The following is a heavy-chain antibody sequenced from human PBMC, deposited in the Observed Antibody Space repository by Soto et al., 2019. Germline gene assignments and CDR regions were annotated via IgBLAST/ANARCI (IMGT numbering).Heavy chain of an antibody. CDR3: VKDRGMATSHFDY. Sequence: GGSLRLSCSASGFTFSSYAMHWVRQAPGKGLEYVSAISSNGGSTYYADSVKGRFTISRDNSKNTLYLQMSSLRAEDTAVYYCVKDRGMATSHFDYWGQGTLVTVSS. D-gene: IGHD5-12*01. V-gene: IGHV3-64D*08. CDR2: ISSNGGST. J-gene: IGHJ4*02. CDR1: GFTFSSYA.